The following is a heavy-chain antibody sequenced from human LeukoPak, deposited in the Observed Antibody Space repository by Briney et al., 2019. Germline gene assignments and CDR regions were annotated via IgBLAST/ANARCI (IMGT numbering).Heavy chain of an antibody. Sequence: ASVKVSCKGSGYTFTSYGISWVRQAPGQGLEWMGWISVYNGNTNYAQKLQGRVTMTTDTSTSTAYMELRSLRSDDTAVYYCAREPGRYDSSGYLDYWGQGTLVTVSS. V-gene: IGHV1-18*01. CDR3: AREPGRYDSSGYLDY. CDR1: GYTFTSYG. CDR2: ISVYNGNT. D-gene: IGHD3-22*01. J-gene: IGHJ4*02.